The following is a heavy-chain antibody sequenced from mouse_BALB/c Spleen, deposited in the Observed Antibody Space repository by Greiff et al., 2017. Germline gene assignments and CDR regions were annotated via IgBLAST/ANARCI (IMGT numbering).Heavy chain of an antibody. V-gene: IGHV7-3*02. CDR2: IRNKANGYTT. J-gene: IGHJ4*01. CDR1: GFTFTDYY. Sequence: EVKLVESGGGLVQPGGSLRLSCATSGFTFTDYYMSWVRQPPGKALEWLGFIRNKANGYTTEYSASVKGRFTISRDNSQSILYLQMNTLRAEDSATYYCARDAYGYPYYAMDYWGQGTSVTVSS. D-gene: IGHD1-2*01. CDR3: ARDAYGYPYYAMDY.